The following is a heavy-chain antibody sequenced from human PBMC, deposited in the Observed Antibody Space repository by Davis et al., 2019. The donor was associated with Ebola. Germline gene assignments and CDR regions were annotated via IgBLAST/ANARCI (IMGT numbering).Heavy chain of an antibody. CDR1: GFTFSSYP. D-gene: IGHD4-17*01. CDR3: VRDKDYGFDF. J-gene: IGHJ4*02. CDR2: IRTTSEGG. Sequence: PGGSLRLSCTASGFTFSSYPMNWVRQAPGKGLEWISNIRTTSEGGMTYADSVKGRFTISRDDVHDSLSPQMTSLRDEDTAVYYCVRDKDYGFDFWGQGTLVTVSS. V-gene: IGHV3-48*02.